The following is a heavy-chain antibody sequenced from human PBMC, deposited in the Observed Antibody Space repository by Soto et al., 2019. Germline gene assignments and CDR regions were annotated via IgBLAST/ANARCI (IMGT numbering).Heavy chain of an antibody. CDR3: ARVTGLGLKGYDSSGYYPRPWFDP. D-gene: IGHD3-22*01. V-gene: IGHV4-31*03. Sequence: QVQLQESGPGLVKPSQTLSLTCTVSGGSISSGGYYWSWIRQHPGKGLEWIGYIYYSGSTYYNPSLKSRVTISVDTSKNQFSLKLSSVTAADTAVYYCARVTGLGLKGYDSSGYYPRPWFDPWGQGTLVTVSS. J-gene: IGHJ5*02. CDR2: IYYSGST. CDR1: GGSISSGGYY.